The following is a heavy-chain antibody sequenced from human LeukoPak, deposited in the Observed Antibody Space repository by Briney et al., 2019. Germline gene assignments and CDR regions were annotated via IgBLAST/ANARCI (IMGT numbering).Heavy chain of an antibody. CDR3: ARERHDAFDI. V-gene: IGHV3-9*01. CDR2: ISWNSGSI. CDR1: GFTFDDYA. J-gene: IGHJ3*02. Sequence: GGSLRLSCAASGFTFDDYAMHWVRQAPGKGLEWVSGISWNSGSIGYADSVKGRFTISRDNAKNSLYLQMNSLRAEDTAVYYCARERHDAFDIWGQGTMVTVSS.